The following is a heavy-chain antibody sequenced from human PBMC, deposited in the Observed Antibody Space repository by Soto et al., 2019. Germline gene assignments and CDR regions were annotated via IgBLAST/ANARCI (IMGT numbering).Heavy chain of an antibody. V-gene: IGHV4-59*08. CDR3: ARLGITMVRGGIIAGTPGPSPYYYMDV. CDR2: IYYSGST. D-gene: IGHD3-10*01. CDR1: GGSISSYY. J-gene: IGHJ6*03. Sequence: SETLSLTCTVSGGSISSYYWSWIRQPPGKGLEWIGYIYYSGSTNYNPSLKSRVTISVDTSKNQFSLKLSSVPAADPAVSYCARLGITMVRGGIIAGTPGPSPYYYMDVWGKGTTVTVSS.